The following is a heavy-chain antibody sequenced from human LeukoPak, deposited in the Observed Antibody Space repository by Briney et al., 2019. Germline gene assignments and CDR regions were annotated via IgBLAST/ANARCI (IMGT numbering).Heavy chain of an antibody. D-gene: IGHD3-3*01. J-gene: IGHJ4*02. CDR3: ARDRTGNNDFWSGYTTFFDY. CDR2: INKDGSEK. Sequence: GGSLRLSCAASRFTFTSYWMSWVRQAPGKGLEWVAKINKDGSEKYYVDSVKGRFTISRDNAKNSQYLQMNSLRAEDTAVYYCARDRTGNNDFWSGYTTFFDYWGQGTLVTVSS. V-gene: IGHV3-7*01. CDR1: RFTFTSYW.